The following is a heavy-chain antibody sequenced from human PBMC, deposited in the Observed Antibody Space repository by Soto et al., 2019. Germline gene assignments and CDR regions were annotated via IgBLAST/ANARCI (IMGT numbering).Heavy chain of an antibody. Sequence: GGSLRLSCAASGFTFSSYSMNWVRQAPGKGLEWVSSISSSSSYIYYADSVKGRFTISRDNAKNSLYLQMNSLRAEDTAVYYCARSHSLRESPADDWGQGTLVTVSS. CDR2: ISSSSSYI. CDR3: ARSHSLRESPADD. V-gene: IGHV3-21*01. CDR1: GFTFSSYS. J-gene: IGHJ4*02. D-gene: IGHD2-15*01.